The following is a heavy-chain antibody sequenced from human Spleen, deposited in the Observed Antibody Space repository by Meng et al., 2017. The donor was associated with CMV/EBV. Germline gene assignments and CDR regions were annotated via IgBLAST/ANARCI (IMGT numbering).Heavy chain of an antibody. CDR3: ARGSRAYNWNSLDY. J-gene: IGHJ4*02. Sequence: ASVKVSCKASGYTFTGYYMHWVRQAPGQGLVWMGWINPNSGGTNYAQKFQGRVTMTRDTSISTAYMELSRLRSDDTAVYYYARGSRAYNWNSLDYWGQGTLVTVSS. V-gene: IGHV1-2*02. CDR2: INPNSGGT. CDR1: GYTFTGYY. D-gene: IGHD1-7*01.